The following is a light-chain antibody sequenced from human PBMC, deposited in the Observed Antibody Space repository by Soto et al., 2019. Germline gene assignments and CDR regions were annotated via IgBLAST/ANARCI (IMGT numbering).Light chain of an antibody. CDR2: AAS. V-gene: IGKV1-5*01. J-gene: IGKJ4*01. Sequence: QMTQSPSTLSAFAGGSVTVTSRASQRMSTWLAWYQQKPGKAPKLLIYAASTLQSGVPSRFSGSGSGTEFTLTISSLQPEDFATYYCQQLNSYPLTFGGGTKVDIK. CDR3: QQLNSYPLT. CDR1: QRMSTW.